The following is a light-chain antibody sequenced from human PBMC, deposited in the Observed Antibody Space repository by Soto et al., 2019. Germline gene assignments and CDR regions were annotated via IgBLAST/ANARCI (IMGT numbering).Light chain of an antibody. V-gene: IGKV1-39*01. Sequence: DIQMTQSPSSLSASVGDRVTITCRASQSISSYLNWFQHKPGEAPKLLIYAASTLQSGVPSRFRGSGSGTDFTLTVSSLQPEDFAAYYCQQSYSVPLTFGGGTKVEIK. CDR2: AAS. CDR1: QSISSY. J-gene: IGKJ4*01. CDR3: QQSYSVPLT.